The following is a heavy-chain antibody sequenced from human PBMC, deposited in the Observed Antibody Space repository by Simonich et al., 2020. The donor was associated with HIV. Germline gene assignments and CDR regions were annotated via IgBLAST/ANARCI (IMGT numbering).Heavy chain of an antibody. J-gene: IGHJ4*02. CDR2: ITESGTTI. CDR1: GFTFSNYE. D-gene: IGHD3-22*01. Sequence: EVQLVESGGNLVQPGGSLRLSCAASGFTFSNYEMNWVRQAPGKGGDWSSYITESGTTIYYADSWMCRFTISRDNAKNSLFLQMSSLRAEDTAVYYCVRDDSSSYEYFDYWGQGTLVTVSS. CDR3: VRDDSSSYEYFDY. V-gene: IGHV3-48*03.